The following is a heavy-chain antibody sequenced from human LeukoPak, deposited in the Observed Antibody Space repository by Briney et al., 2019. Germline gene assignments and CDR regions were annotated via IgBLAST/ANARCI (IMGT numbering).Heavy chain of an antibody. V-gene: IGHV4-31*03. CDR3: ARGVCSSTSCRKKGYYYYGMDV. D-gene: IGHD2-2*01. Sequence: SSQTLSLTCTVSGGSISSGGYYWSWIRQHPGKGLEWIGYIYYSGSTYYNPSLKSRVTISVDTSKNQFSLKLSSVTAADTAVYYCARGVCSSTSCRKKGYYYYGMDVWGQGTTVTVSS. CDR2: IYYSGST. CDR1: GGSISSGGYY. J-gene: IGHJ6*02.